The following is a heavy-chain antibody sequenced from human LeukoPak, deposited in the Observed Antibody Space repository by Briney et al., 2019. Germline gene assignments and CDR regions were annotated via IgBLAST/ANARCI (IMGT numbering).Heavy chain of an antibody. D-gene: IGHD6-19*01. V-gene: IGHV1-69*04. J-gene: IGHJ4*02. CDR1: GYTFTSYA. Sequence: SVKVSCKASGYTFTSYAISWVRQAPGQGLEWMGRIIPILGIANYAQKFQGRVTITADKSTSTAYMELSSLRSEDTAVYYCARDRPGVAGPSPFDYWGQGTLVTVSS. CDR3: ARDRPGVAGPSPFDY. CDR2: IIPILGIA.